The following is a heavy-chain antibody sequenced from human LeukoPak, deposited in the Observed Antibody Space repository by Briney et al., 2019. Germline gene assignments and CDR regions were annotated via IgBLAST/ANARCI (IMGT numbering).Heavy chain of an antibody. D-gene: IGHD3-22*01. CDR2: SSPYRGDT. V-gene: IGHV1-18*01. CDR1: GYTFNSYG. CDR3: ARQVLIVGGRYGMDV. J-gene: IGHJ6*02. Sequence: ASVKVSCKASGYTFNSYGISWVQQAPGQGLEWMGWSSPYRGDTEYAQKIQGRVSMTTDTSTSTAYMELRSLRSDDTAVYYCARQVLIVGGRYGMDVWGQGTTVTVSS.